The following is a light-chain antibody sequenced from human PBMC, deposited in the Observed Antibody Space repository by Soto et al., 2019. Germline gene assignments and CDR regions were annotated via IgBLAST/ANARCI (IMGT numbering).Light chain of an antibody. CDR1: QTISSW. CDR2: AAS. V-gene: IGKV1-39*01. Sequence: DIQMTQSPSTLSGSVGDRVTITCRASQTISSWLAWYQQNQGKPPKLLIYAASSLQSGVPSRFSGGESGTDLTLTIASLQPEDGETYDCQQTYSFPRTFGQGTKVDIK. J-gene: IGKJ1*01. CDR3: QQTYSFPRT.